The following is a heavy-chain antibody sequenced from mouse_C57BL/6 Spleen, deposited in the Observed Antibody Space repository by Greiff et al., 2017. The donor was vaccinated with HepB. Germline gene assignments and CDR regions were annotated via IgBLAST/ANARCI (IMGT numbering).Heavy chain of an antibody. V-gene: IGHV5-12*01. J-gene: IGHJ1*03. CDR3: ARDYGSSRYCDV. Sequence: EVKLVESGGGLVQPGGSLKLSCAASGFTFSDYYMYWVRQTPEKRLEWVAYISNGGGSTYYPDTVKGRFTISRDNAKNTLYLQMSRLKSEDTALYYCARDYGSSRYCDVWGTGTTVTVSS. CDR1: GFTFSDYY. D-gene: IGHD1-1*01. CDR2: ISNGGGST.